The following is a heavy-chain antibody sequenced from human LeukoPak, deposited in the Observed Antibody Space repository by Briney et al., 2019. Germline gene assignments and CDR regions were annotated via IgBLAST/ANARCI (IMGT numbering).Heavy chain of an antibody. J-gene: IGHJ3*02. CDR1: GFTFSSYW. CDR2: INSDGSST. CDR3: ARDQGDAFDI. V-gene: IGHV3-74*01. Sequence: PGGSLRLSCAASGFTFSSYWMHWVRQAPGKGLGWVSRINSDGSSTIYADSVKGRFTISRDNAKNTLYLQMNSLRAEDTAVYYCARDQGDAFDIWGQGTMVTVSS.